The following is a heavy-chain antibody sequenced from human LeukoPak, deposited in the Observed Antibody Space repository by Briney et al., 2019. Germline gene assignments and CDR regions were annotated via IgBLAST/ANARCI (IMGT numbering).Heavy chain of an antibody. J-gene: IGHJ4*02. Sequence: GGSLRLSCAASGFTFSSYDMNWVRQAPGKGLEWVSTISGSGVGTYYADSVRGRFTISRDNSKNTLYMQMNSLRAEDTAVYYCAKRRFGSSGYHFDDWGQGTLVTVSS. CDR1: GFTFSSYD. CDR2: ISGSGVGT. D-gene: IGHD3-22*01. V-gene: IGHV3-23*01. CDR3: AKRRFGSSGYHFDD.